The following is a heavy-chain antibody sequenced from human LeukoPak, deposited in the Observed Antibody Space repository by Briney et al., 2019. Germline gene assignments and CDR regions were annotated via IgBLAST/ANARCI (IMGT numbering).Heavy chain of an antibody. CDR2: IYYSGST. CDR1: GGSISSSSYY. D-gene: IGHD1-26*01. V-gene: IGHV4-39*01. CDR3: ASLRERSYYARGFDY. Sequence: PSETLSLTCTVSGGSISSSSYYWGWIRQPPGKGLDWIGSIYYSGSTYYNPSLKSRATISVDTSKNQFSLKLSSVTAADTAVFYCASLRERSYYARGFDYWGQGTLVTVSS. J-gene: IGHJ4*02.